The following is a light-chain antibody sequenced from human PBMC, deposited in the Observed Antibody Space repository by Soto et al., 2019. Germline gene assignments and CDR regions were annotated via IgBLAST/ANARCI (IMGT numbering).Light chain of an antibody. V-gene: IGKV1D-16*01. CDR3: QQYDNYPLT. CDR1: QRISTW. J-gene: IGKJ3*01. CDR2: AAS. Sequence: DIQMTQSPSSLSASVGDRVTITCRASQRISTWLAWYQQKPEKGPRSLIYAASRLQNGVPPRFSGSGSGTEFTLTISSLEPEDFGTYYWQQYDNYPLTFGHGPQVDV.